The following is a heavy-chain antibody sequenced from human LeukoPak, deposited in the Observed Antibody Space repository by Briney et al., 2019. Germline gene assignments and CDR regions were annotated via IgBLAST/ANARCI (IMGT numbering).Heavy chain of an antibody. CDR3: ASHLSGDYYYSN. CDR2: ISSGSSSI. V-gene: IGHV3-48*04. J-gene: IGHJ4*02. D-gene: IGHD3-22*01. Sequence: GGSLRLSCAASGFTFSTYSMNWVRQAPGKGLEWVSYISSGSSSIYYADSVKGRFTVSRDNAKNSLYLQMNILTAEDTAVYYCASHLSGDYYYSNWGQGTLVTVSS. CDR1: GFTFSTYS.